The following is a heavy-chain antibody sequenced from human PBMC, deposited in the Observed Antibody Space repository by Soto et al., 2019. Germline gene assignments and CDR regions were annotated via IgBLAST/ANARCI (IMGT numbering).Heavy chain of an antibody. J-gene: IGHJ6*03. V-gene: IGHV3-23*01. CDR3: ASAGTGTKGGKIYYYYYMDV. CDR1: GFTFSSYA. Sequence: GGSLRLSCAASGFTFSSYAMSWVRQAPGKGLEWVSAISGSGGSTYYADSVKGRFTISRHNSKNTLYLQMNSLRAEDTAVYYCASAGTGTKGGKIYYYYYMDVWGKGTTVTVSS. D-gene: IGHD1-7*01. CDR2: ISGSGGST.